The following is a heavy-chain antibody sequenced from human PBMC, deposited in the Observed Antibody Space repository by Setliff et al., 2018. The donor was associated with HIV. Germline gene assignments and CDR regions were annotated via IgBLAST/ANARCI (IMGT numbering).Heavy chain of an antibody. D-gene: IGHD1-26*01. CDR1: GASISTSRW. CDR2: IDESGST. V-gene: IGHV4-4*02. J-gene: IGHJ4*02. CDR3: AKDRSGSYRTFDY. Sequence: KPSETLSLTCIVSGASISTSRWWSWVRQPPGKRPQWIGEIDESGSTYYNPSLKSRVTISIDTSKNQFSLKLNSVTAADTAVYYCAKDRSGSYRTFDYWGPGILVTVSS.